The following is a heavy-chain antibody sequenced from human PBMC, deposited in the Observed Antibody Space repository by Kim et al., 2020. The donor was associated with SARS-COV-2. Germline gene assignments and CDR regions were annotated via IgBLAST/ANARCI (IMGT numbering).Heavy chain of an antibody. CDR1: GFSFSSYW. D-gene: IGHD3-10*01. V-gene: IGHV3-74*01. J-gene: IGHJ6*02. CDR3: ACGSGSSDYYYYYGMDV. Sequence: GGSLRLSCAASGFSFSSYWMHWVRQAPGKGLVWVSRINSDGSSTSYADSVKGRFTISRDNAKNTLYLQMNSLRAEDTAVYYCACGSGSSDYYYYYGMDVWGQGTTVTVSS. CDR2: INSDGSST.